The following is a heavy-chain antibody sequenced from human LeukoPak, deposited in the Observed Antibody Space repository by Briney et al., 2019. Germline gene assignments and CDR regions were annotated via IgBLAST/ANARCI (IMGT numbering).Heavy chain of an antibody. CDR3: ARAIATWTGNYFDY. CDR1: GFTFSRFA. J-gene: IGHJ4*02. Sequence: GGSLRLSCAASGFTFSRFAMSWVRQAPGKRLEWVSSISSSSSYIYYADSVKGRFTISRDNAKNSLYLQMNSLRAEDTAVYYCARAIATWTGNYFDYWGQGTLVTVSS. V-gene: IGHV3-21*01. D-gene: IGHD3/OR15-3a*01. CDR2: ISSSSSYI.